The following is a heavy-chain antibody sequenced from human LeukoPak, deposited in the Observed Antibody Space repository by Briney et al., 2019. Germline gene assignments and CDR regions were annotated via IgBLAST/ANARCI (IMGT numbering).Heavy chain of an antibody. D-gene: IGHD3-22*01. CDR3: ARDYDSTGYYYNRYFDY. CDR1: GYTFSDYG. Sequence: GASVKVSCKASGYTFSDYGISWIRQAPGQGLEWMGWISAYNGNPNYAQKFQGRVSITTEKSTSTVYMELRGLRSDDTAVYYCARDYDSTGYYYNRYFDYWGQGTRVTVSS. CDR2: ISAYNGNP. V-gene: IGHV1-18*01. J-gene: IGHJ4*02.